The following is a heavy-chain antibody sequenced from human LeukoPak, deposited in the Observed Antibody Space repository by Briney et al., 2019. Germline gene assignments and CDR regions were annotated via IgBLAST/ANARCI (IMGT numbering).Heavy chain of an antibody. CDR2: IDPTDSYT. CDR1: GYSFTSYW. CDR3: AEGPEGFDY. D-gene: IGHD1-14*01. J-gene: IGHJ4*02. V-gene: IGHV5-10-1*01. Sequence: GESLKISCKGSGYSFTSYWISWVRQMLGKGLEWMGRIDPTDSYTNYSPSFRGHVTISADKSISTAYLHWSSLKASDTAMYYCAEGPEGFDYWGQGTLVSVSS.